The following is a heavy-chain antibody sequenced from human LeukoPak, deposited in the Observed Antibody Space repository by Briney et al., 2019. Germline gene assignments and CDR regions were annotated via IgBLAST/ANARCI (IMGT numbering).Heavy chain of an antibody. J-gene: IGHJ4*02. D-gene: IGHD2-15*01. CDR1: GYSISSGYY. V-gene: IGHV4-38-2*01. Sequence: PSETLSLTCAVSGYSISSGYYWGWIRQPPGKGLEWIGSIHHSGSTYYNPSLKSRVTISVDTSKNQFSLKLSSLTAADTAVYYCAGYCSGGSCYPGHFDYWGQGTLVTVSS. CDR2: IHHSGST. CDR3: AGYCSGGSCYPGHFDY.